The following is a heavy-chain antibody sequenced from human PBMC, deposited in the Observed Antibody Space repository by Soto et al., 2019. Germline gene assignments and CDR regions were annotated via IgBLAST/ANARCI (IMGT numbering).Heavy chain of an antibody. J-gene: IGHJ4*02. CDR1: GGAFSSYA. CDR3: ARGTHYYDSSGYPMGVFDY. CDR2: IIPIFGTA. D-gene: IGHD3-22*01. V-gene: IGHV1-69*13. Sequence: GASVKVSCKASGGAFSSYAISWVRQAPGQGLEWMGGIIPIFGTANYAQKFQGRVTITADESTSTAYMELSSLRSEDTAVYYCARGTHYYDSSGYPMGVFDYWGQGTLVTVSS.